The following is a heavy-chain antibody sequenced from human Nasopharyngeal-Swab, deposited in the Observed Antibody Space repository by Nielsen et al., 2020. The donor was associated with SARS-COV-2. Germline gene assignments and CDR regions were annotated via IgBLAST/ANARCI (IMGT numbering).Heavy chain of an antibody. CDR3: ARDWGRAFDV. CDR1: GFTLSYQW. V-gene: IGHV3-7*01. Sequence: LSLTCASSGFTLSYQWMGWVRQAPGKGLQWVADINQDGSEEVYVDSVKGRFTISRDNAKNSLYLQMNSLRAEYTAIYYCARDWGRAFDVWSQGTMVTVSS. J-gene: IGHJ3*01. CDR2: INQDGSEE. D-gene: IGHD3-16*01.